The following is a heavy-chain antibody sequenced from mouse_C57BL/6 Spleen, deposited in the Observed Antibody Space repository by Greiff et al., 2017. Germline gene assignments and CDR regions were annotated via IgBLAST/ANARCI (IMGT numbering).Heavy chain of an antibody. CDR1: GYTFTSYG. V-gene: IGHV1-81*01. J-gene: IGHJ2*01. D-gene: IGHD1-1*01. CDR3: ARLDYYGSSLYYFDY. CDR2: IYPRSGNT. Sequence: QVQLQQSGAELARPGASVKLSCKASGYTFTSYGISWVKQRTGQGLEWIGEIYPRSGNTYYNEKFKGKATLTADKSSSTAYMELRSLTSEDSAVYFCARLDYYGSSLYYFDYWGQGTTLTVSS.